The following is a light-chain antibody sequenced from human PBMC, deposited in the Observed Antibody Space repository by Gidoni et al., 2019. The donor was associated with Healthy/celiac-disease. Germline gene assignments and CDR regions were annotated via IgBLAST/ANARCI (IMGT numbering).Light chain of an antibody. CDR3: QQRSNWPPT. J-gene: IGKJ1*01. Sequence: EILLTQSPATLSLSPGERATLSCRASQSVSSYLAWYQQKPGQAPRLLIYDASNRATGIPARFSGSGSGTDFTLTISSLEPEDFAVYYCQQRSNWPPTFGQXTKVEIK. V-gene: IGKV3-11*01. CDR2: DAS. CDR1: QSVSSY.